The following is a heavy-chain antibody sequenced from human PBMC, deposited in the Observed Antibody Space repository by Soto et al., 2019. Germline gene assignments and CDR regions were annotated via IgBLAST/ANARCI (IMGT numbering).Heavy chain of an antibody. CDR3: AKDLVDYYDSSGYYPHGMDV. Sequence: GGSLRLSCAASGFTFSSYGMHWVRQAPGKGLEWVAVISYDGSNKYYADSVKGRFTISRDNSKNTLYLQMNSLRAEDTAVYYCAKDLVDYYDSSGYYPHGMDVWGQGTTVTVSS. CDR2: ISYDGSNK. CDR1: GFTFSSYG. D-gene: IGHD3-22*01. J-gene: IGHJ6*02. V-gene: IGHV3-30*18.